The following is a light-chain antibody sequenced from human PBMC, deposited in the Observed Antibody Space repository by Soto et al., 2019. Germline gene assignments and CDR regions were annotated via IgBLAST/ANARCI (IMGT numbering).Light chain of an antibody. CDR1: SSNIGSDYD. J-gene: IGLJ3*02. CDR3: LSYDSSLSGWV. CDR2: GTN. Sequence: QSVLTQPPSVSGAPGQRVTISCTGSSSNIGSDYDVHWYQQIPGTAPQLLIYGTNKRPSGVPDRFSGSKSDTSASLAITGLQAEDEADYYCLSYDSSLSGWVFGGGTKLTVL. V-gene: IGLV1-40*01.